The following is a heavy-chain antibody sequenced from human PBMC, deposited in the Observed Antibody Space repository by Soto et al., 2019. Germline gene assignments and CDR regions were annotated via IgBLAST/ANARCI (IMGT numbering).Heavy chain of an antibody. CDR1: GGSISSGGYY. V-gene: IGHV4-31*03. J-gene: IGHJ6*03. CDR3: XXXXXXYPXXYYYYMDV. Sequence: QVQLQESGPGLVKPSQTLSLTCTVSGGSISSGGYYWSWXXQHXGXGLEWIGYIYYSGSTYYNPSLKSRVTISVDTSKXQXXXKXSSVTXAXXXXXXXXXXXXXYPXXYYYYMDVWGKGTTVTVSS. CDR2: IYYSGST.